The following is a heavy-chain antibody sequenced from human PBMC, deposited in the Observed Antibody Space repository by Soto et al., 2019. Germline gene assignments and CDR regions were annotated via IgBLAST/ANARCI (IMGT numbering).Heavy chain of an antibody. CDR2: ISYDGSNK. CDR3: AKSTSVWFEGFDY. D-gene: IGHD3-10*01. Sequence: GGSLRLSCAASGFTFSSYAMHWVRQAPGKGLEWVAVISYDGSNKYYADSVKGRFTISRDNSKNTLYLQMNSLRAEDTAVYYCAKSTSVWFEGFDYWGQGTLVTVSS. V-gene: IGHV3-30-3*01. J-gene: IGHJ4*02. CDR1: GFTFSSYA.